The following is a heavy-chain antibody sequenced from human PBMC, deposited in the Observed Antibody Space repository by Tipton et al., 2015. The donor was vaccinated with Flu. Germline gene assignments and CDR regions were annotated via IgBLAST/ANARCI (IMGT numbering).Heavy chain of an antibody. CDR3: AKDNKRDASMDYYWHHGMDV. D-gene: IGHD5-18*01. CDR2: VNWKGNSV. J-gene: IGHJ6*02. V-gene: IGHV3-9*01. Sequence: SLRLSCAASGFTLDEYSMYWVRQPPGKGLEWVSGVNWKGNSVGYADSVRGRFTISRDNAKNSLHLQMNSLRSEDTALYYCAKDNKRDASMDYYWHHGMDVGGRGTTVSVSS. CDR1: GFTLDEYS.